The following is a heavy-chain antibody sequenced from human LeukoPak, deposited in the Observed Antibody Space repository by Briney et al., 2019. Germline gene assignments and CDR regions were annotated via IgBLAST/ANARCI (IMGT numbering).Heavy chain of an antibody. V-gene: IGHV3-11*05. CDR3: AREHYYGSGSYRDWFVDS. CDR1: GFIFSDYY. J-gene: IGHJ4*02. D-gene: IGHD3-10*01. Sequence: GGSLRLSCAASGFIFSDYYMSWIRQAPGKGLEGLSYISSSGSYTTYADSVKGRFTISRDSAKNSLYLQMNSLRAEDTAVYYCAREHYYGSGSYRDWFVDSWGQGTLVTVSS. CDR2: ISSSGSYT.